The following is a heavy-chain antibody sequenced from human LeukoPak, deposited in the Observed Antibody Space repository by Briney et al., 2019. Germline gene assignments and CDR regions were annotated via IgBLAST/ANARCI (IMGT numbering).Heavy chain of an antibody. V-gene: IGHV1-2*04. J-gene: IGHJ3*02. CDR2: INPNSGGT. D-gene: IGHD5-18*01. CDR3: ARDTAMVLGYDAFDI. CDR1: GYTFTGYY. Sequence: ASVKVSCKASGYTFTGYYMHWVRQSPGQWLEWMGWINPNSGGTNYAQKFQGWVTMTRDTSISTAYMELSRLRSDDTAVYYCARDTAMVLGYDAFDIWGQGTMVTVSS.